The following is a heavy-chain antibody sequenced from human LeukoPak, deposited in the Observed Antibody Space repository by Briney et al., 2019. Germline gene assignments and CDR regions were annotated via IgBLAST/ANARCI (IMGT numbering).Heavy chain of an antibody. CDR3: AREYYYDGSGYPDY. CDR1: GGTFSSYA. Sequence: SVKVSCKASGGTFSSYAISWVRQAPGQGLEWMGGIIPIFGTANYAQKFQGRVTITADESTSTAYMELSSLGSEDTAVYYCAREYYYDGSGYPDYRGQGTLVTVSS. J-gene: IGHJ4*02. CDR2: IIPIFGTA. V-gene: IGHV1-69*01. D-gene: IGHD3-22*01.